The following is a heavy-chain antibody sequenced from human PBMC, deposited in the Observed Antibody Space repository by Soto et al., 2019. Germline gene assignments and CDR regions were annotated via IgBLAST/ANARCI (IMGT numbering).Heavy chain of an antibody. CDR2: IYHSGST. V-gene: IGHV4-4*02. J-gene: IGHJ6*02. CDR3: ARGENIVVVPAYGMDV. CDR1: GGSISSSNW. Sequence: QVQLQESGPGLVKPSGTLSLTCAVSGGSISSSNWWSWVRQPPGKGLEWIGEIYHSGSTNYNPSLRRGVPLSVDKSKNQFSLKLSSVTAAATAVYYCARGENIVVVPAYGMDVWGQGTTVTVSS. D-gene: IGHD2-2*01.